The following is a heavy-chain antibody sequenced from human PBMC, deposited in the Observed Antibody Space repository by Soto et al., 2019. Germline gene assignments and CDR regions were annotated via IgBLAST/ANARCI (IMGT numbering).Heavy chain of an antibody. J-gene: IGHJ3*02. Sequence: QVQLVESGGGVVPPGRSLRLSCAASGFTFSSYGMQWVRQAPGKGLEWVAVISYDGSNKYYADSVKGRFTISRDNSKNTLYLQMNSLRAEDTAVYYCANMAQPDDAFDIWGQGTMVTVSS. CDR1: GFTFSSYG. V-gene: IGHV3-30*18. CDR2: ISYDGSNK. CDR3: ANMAQPDDAFDI. D-gene: IGHD1-1*01.